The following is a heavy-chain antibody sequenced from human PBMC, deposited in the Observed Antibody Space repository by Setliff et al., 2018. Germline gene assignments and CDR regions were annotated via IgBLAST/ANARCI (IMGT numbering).Heavy chain of an antibody. CDR2: INPNSGGT. CDR1: GYTFTGYY. CDR3: ARGTLWFGEPYYGMDV. V-gene: IGHV1-2*04. Sequence: GASVKVSCKASGYTFTGYYMHWVRQAPGQGLEWMGWINPNSGGTNYAQKFQGWVTMTRDTSISTAYMELSRLRSDDTAVYYCARGTLWFGEPYYGMDVWGQGTTDTAP. D-gene: IGHD3-10*01. J-gene: IGHJ6*02.